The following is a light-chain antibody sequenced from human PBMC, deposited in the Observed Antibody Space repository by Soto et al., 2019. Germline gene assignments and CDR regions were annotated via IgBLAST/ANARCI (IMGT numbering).Light chain of an antibody. CDR1: NSDVGGYNY. CDR2: EVS. J-gene: IGLJ3*02. V-gene: IGLV2-14*01. Sequence: QSALTQPASVSGSPGQSITISCTGTNSDVGGYNYVSWYQQHPGKAPKLLVYEVSNRPSGVSHRFSGSSSGNTASLTISGLQAEDEADYHCCSYSTNNARVFGGGTKLTVL. CDR3: CSYSTNNARV.